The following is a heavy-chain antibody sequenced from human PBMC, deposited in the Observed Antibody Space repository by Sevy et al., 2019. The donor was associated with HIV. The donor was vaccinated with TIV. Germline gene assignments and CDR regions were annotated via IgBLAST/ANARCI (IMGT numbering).Heavy chain of an antibody. V-gene: IGHV4-30-4*01. CDR2: IYYSGST. Sequence: SETLSLTCTVSGGSISSGDYYWSWIRQPPGKGLEWIGYIYYSGSTYYYPSLKSRVTISVDTSKNQFSLKLSSVTAADTAVYYCAREPTPYYDFWSGRYGMDVWGQGTTVTVSS. D-gene: IGHD3-3*01. CDR1: GGSISSGDYY. J-gene: IGHJ6*02. CDR3: AREPTPYYDFWSGRYGMDV.